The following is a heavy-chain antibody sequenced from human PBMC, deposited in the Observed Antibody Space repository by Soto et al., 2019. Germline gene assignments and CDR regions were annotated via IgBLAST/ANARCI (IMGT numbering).Heavy chain of an antibody. CDR1: GDTFSSFG. Sequence: ASVKVSCKASGDTFSSFGFSWVRQAPGQGLEWLGWISAYNGNTNYEQKVRDRVTLTTDTSTKTAYMELRSLTSDDTAVYYCARDQESISDRILQXWGQGTRVTVSX. V-gene: IGHV1-18*01. J-gene: IGHJ4*01. CDR2: ISAYNGNT. D-gene: IGHD3-3*02. CDR3: ARDQESISDRILQX.